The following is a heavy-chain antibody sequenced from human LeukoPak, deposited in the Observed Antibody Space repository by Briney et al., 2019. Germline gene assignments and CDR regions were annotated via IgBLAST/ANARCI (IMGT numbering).Heavy chain of an antibody. V-gene: IGHV3-23*01. CDR3: ARAAEAGDYVFH. D-gene: IGHD4-17*01. CDR2: ITGSGSAS. Sequence: GGSLRLSCAASGFTLSNNAMTWVRQAPGKGLEWVSTITGSGSASWHAESVKGRFAISRDNSKNTLYLQMNSLRAEDTAVYYCARAAEAGDYVFHWGQGTLVTVSS. J-gene: IGHJ4*02. CDR1: GFTLSNNA.